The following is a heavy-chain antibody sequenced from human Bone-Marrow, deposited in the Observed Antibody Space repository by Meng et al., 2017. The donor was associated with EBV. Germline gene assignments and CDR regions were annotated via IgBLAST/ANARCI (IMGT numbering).Heavy chain of an antibody. Sequence: QVPLGQSGAEGKKPGSWVKVACKTSGGTFSSDAVSWVRQAPGQGLEWLGGLIPMSGAPNYAQKFQGRVTITADESTSTHYMDLSSLSSEDTAVYYCASESGRGYTPDYWGQGTLVTVSS. D-gene: IGHD3-10*01. V-gene: IGHV1-69*01. CDR2: LIPMSGAP. CDR3: ASESGRGYTPDY. J-gene: IGHJ4*02. CDR1: GGTFSSDA.